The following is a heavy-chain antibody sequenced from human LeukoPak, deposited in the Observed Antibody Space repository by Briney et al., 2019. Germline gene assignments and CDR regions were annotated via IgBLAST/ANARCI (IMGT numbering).Heavy chain of an antibody. J-gene: IGHJ5*02. CDR2: ISAYNGNT. V-gene: IGHV1-18*01. Sequence: ASVKVSCKASGYTFTSYGISWVRQAPGQGLEWMGWISAYNGNTNYAQKLQGRVTMTTDTSTSTAYMELRSLRSDDTAVYYCARDATRIGYCSGGSCYVPFDPWGQGTLVTVSS. CDR3: ARDATRIGYCSGGSCYVPFDP. CDR1: GYTFTSYG. D-gene: IGHD2-15*01.